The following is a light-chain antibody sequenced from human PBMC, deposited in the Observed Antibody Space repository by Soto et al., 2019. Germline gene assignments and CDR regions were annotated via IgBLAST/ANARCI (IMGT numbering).Light chain of an antibody. V-gene: IGKV1-6*01. CDR2: AAS. CDR1: QDIGDG. CDR3: LQSYNSPRT. Sequence: AIQMTQSPSSLSASVGDRVSITCRASQDIGDGLGWYQQKPGKAPKLLISAASRLQSGVPSRFSGSGSGAAFTLTITSLRPEDSATYYCLQSYNSPRTFGQGTKVDIK. J-gene: IGKJ1*01.